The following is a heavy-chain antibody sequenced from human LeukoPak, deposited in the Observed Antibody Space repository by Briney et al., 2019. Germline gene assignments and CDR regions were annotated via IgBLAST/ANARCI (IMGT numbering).Heavy chain of an antibody. V-gene: IGHV4-59*08. Sequence: SETLSLTCTVSGGSISSYYWSWIRQPPGKGLEWIGYIYYSGSTNYNPSLKSRVTISVDTSKNQFSLKLSSVTAADTAVYYCARQARELLSNYWGQGTLVTVSS. CDR3: ARQARELLSNY. CDR2: IYYSGST. CDR1: GGSISSYY. J-gene: IGHJ4*02. D-gene: IGHD1-26*01.